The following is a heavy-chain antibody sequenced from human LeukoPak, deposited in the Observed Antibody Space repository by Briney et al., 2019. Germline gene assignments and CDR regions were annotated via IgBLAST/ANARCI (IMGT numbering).Heavy chain of an antibody. CDR3: ARGYCSGGSCYSVENWFDP. V-gene: IGHV1-2*06. D-gene: IGHD2-15*01. J-gene: IGHJ5*02. CDR2: INPNSGGT. Sequence: ASVKVSCKAAGYTFTGYYMFWVRQAPGQGLEWMGRINPNSGGTNYAQKFQGRVTMTRDTSISTAYMELSRLRSDDTAVYYCARGYCSGGSCYSVENWFDPWGQGTLVTVST. CDR1: GYTFTGYY.